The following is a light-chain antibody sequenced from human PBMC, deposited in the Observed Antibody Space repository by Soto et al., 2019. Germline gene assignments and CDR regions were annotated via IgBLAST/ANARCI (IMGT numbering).Light chain of an antibody. CDR3: RPLNSYPQNT. V-gene: IGKV1-9*01. Sequence: DIQLTQSPSFLSASVGDRVTITCRASQGISSYLAWYQQKPGKAPKLLIYAASTLQSGVPSRFSGSGSWTEFTLTISSLQPEDVATYYCRPLNSYPQNTFGQGTKLEIK. CDR1: QGISSY. CDR2: AAS. J-gene: IGKJ2*01.